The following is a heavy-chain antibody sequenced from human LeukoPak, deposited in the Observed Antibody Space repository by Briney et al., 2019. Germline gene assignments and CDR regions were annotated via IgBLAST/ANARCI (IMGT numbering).Heavy chain of an antibody. V-gene: IGHV4-39*07. D-gene: IGHD4-23*01. CDR2: INDRGHT. CDR1: GGSISTNGYY. CDR3: ARDPTTVVTLPYYFDF. Sequence: SETLSLTCTFSGGSISTNGYYWGWIRQSPEKGLEWIGEINDRGHTNYNPSLKSRVTISVDTSKKQFSLRLSSVTAADTAVYYCARDPTTVVTLPYYFDFWGQGTLVAVSS. J-gene: IGHJ4*02.